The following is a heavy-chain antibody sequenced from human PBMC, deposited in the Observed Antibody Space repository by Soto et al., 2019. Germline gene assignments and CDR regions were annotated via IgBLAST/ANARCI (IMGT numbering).Heavy chain of an antibody. V-gene: IGHV3-23*01. CDR3: ATQDFRGTTGTA. Sequence: GGSLRLSCAASGFTFSRYAMGWVRQAPGKGLEWVSVISGSGGNIHYADSVKGRFTISRDNSKNTLYLQMNSLRVEDTAVYNCATQDFRGTTGTAWGQGTLVTVSS. CDR2: ISGSGGNI. J-gene: IGHJ4*02. D-gene: IGHD1-1*01. CDR1: GFTFSRYA.